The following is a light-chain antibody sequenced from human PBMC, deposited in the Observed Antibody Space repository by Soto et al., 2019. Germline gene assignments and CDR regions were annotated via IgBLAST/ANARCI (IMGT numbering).Light chain of an antibody. Sequence: EVVLTQSPATQSLSPGERATLSCRSSQSISIYLAWYQQKPGQAPRLLIFDATNRATGIPARFSGSGSATDFTLTISNLEPEDFAFYYCQQRSTSPITFGQGTRLEIK. CDR1: QSISIY. CDR3: QQRSTSPIT. CDR2: DAT. J-gene: IGKJ5*01. V-gene: IGKV3-11*01.